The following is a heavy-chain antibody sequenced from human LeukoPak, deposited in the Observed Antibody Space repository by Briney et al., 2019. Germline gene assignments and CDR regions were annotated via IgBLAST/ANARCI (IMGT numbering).Heavy chain of an antibody. Sequence: GGSLRLSCVASGFTFRSYVLSWVRQAPGKGLEWVSAITGRIDSTYYADSVKGRFTTSRDNSKNSLYLQMNSLRAEDTAVYYCASEYYYDSSGYYYVSSYFDYWGQGTLVTVSS. CDR2: ITGRIDST. J-gene: IGHJ4*02. V-gene: IGHV3-23*01. CDR3: ASEYYYDSSGYYYVSSYFDY. CDR1: GFTFRSYV. D-gene: IGHD3-22*01.